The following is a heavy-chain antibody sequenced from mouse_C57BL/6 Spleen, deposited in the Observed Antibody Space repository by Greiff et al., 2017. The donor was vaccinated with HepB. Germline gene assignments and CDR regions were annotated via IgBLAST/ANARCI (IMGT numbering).Heavy chain of an antibody. CDR2: INPNNGGT. D-gene: IGHD1-1*01. CDR3: ARRLLLLDY. CDR1: GYTFTDYT. Sequence: VQLQQSGPELVKPGASVKIPCKASGYTFTDYTMDWVKQSHGRSLEWIGDINPNNGGTIYNQKFKGKATLTVDKSSSTAYMELRSLTSEDTAVYYCARRLLLLDYWGQGTTLTVSS. J-gene: IGHJ2*01. V-gene: IGHV1-18*01.